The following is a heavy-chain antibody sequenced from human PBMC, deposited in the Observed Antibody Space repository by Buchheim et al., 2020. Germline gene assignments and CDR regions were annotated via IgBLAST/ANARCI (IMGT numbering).Heavy chain of an antibody. V-gene: IGHV1-69*01. D-gene: IGHD2-2*01. CDR3: SRVLDEKPTQLLSSFTMDV. CDR1: GGTFRNYA. Sequence: QVQLVQSGAEVRKPGSSVKVSCKVSGGTFRNYAISWVRQAPGQGLEWMGGITPIVGTPQYAQKFQDRVTITADESTSTAYMELSNLRSEDTAVYYCSRVLDEKPTQLLSSFTMDVWGQGTT. CDR2: ITPIVGTP. J-gene: IGHJ6*02.